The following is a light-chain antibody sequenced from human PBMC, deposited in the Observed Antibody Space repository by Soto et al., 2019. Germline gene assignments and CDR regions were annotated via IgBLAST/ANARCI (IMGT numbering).Light chain of an antibody. V-gene: IGLV2-14*01. CDR2: EVS. CDR3: SSYTSKSTWV. Sequence: QSALTQPASVSGSPGQSITISCTGSSSDVGGFDSVSWYQQHPGEVPKLMIYEVSYRPSGVSHRFSGSKSGNTASLSISGLQAEDEADYYCSSYTSKSTWVFGGGTKLTVL. J-gene: IGLJ3*02. CDR1: SSDVGGFDS.